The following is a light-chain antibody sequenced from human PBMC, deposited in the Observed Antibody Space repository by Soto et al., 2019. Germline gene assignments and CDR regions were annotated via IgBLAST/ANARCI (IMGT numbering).Light chain of an antibody. CDR2: CAI. CDR1: ASVSSSY. J-gene: IGKJ2*01. Sequence: EIVLTQSPGTLSLSPGERVTLSCRASASVSSSYVGWYQQKPGQAPRLVIFCAIGRATGIPDRFRGSGSGSDFTLTNSSLEPEDFAVYYCQEYCSSTPSFGRGTKLEIK. V-gene: IGKV3-20*01. CDR3: QEYCSSTPS.